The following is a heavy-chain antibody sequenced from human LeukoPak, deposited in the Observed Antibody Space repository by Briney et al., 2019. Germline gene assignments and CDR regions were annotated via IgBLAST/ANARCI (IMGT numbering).Heavy chain of an antibody. Sequence: KPSETLSLTCTVSGGSISSYYWSWIRQPPGKGLEWIGYIYYSGSTNYNPSLKSRVTISVDTSKNQFSLKLSSVTAADTAVYYCARDPGNSRQWLANWFDPWGQGTLVTVSS. CDR2: IYYSGST. CDR3: ARDPGNSRQWLANWFDP. D-gene: IGHD6-19*01. V-gene: IGHV4-59*01. CDR1: GGSISSYY. J-gene: IGHJ5*02.